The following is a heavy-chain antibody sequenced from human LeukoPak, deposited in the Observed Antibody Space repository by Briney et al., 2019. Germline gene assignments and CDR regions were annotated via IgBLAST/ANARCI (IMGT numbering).Heavy chain of an antibody. J-gene: IGHJ3*02. Sequence: ASVKVSCEASGGTFSSYAISWVRQAPGQGLEWMGRIIPILGIANYAQKFQGRVTITADKSTSTAYMELSSLRSEDTAVYYCARNQDTAKVHDAFDIWGQGTMVTVSS. CDR1: GGTFSSYA. CDR3: ARNQDTAKVHDAFDI. CDR2: IIPILGIA. D-gene: IGHD5-18*01. V-gene: IGHV1-69*04.